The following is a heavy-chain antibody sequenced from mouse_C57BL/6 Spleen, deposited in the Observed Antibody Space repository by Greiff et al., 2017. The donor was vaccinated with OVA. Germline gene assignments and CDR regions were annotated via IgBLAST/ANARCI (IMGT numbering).Heavy chain of an antibody. CDR2: IYPGGGYT. D-gene: IGHD1-1*01. Sequence: QVTLKESGAELVRPGTSVKMSCKASGYTFTNYWIGWAKQRPGHGLEWIGDIYPGGGYTNYNEKFKGKATLTADKSSSTAYMQFSSLTSEDSAIYYCARGYYGSSLYFDYWGQGTTLTVSS. CDR3: ARGYYGSSLYFDY. J-gene: IGHJ2*01. V-gene: IGHV1-63*01. CDR1: GYTFTNYW.